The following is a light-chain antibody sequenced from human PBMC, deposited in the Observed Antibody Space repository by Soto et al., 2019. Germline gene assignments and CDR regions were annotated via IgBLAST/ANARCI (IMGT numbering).Light chain of an antibody. V-gene: IGKV3-20*01. CDR1: QTVSSSH. Sequence: EVVLTQSPGTLSLSPGERATLSCRASQTVSSSHLAWYQQKPGQAPSLLIYGAYDRATDIPDRFSGRGSGTDFTLNISRLEHEEFAVYYCQHFCSSPPKYTFGQGTKLEIK. CDR2: GAY. CDR3: QHFCSSPPKYT. J-gene: IGKJ2*01.